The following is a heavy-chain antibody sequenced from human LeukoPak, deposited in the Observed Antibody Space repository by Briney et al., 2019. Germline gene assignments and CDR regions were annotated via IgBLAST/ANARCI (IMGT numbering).Heavy chain of an antibody. J-gene: IGHJ4*02. CDR3: AKDCSSASCYCDY. V-gene: IGHV3-23*01. CDR1: GFTFSSYA. CDR2: ISGSGGTT. Sequence: GGSLRLSCAVSGFTFSSYAMSWVRQAPGKGLEWVSAISGSGGTTYYAASVKGRFTISRDNSKNTLFLQMNSLRAEDTAVYYCAKDCSSASCYCDYWGQGILVTVSS. D-gene: IGHD2-2*01.